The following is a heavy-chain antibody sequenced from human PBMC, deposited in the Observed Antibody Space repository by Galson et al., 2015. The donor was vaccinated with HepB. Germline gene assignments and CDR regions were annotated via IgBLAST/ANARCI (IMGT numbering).Heavy chain of an antibody. CDR3: ARDAPARPTYDYIWGSYRTSYWYFDL. D-gene: IGHD3-16*02. CDR2: IKQDGSEK. J-gene: IGHJ2*01. CDR1: GFTFSSYW. V-gene: IGHV3-7*01. Sequence: SLRLSCAASGFTFSSYWMSWVRQAPGKGLEWVANIKQDGSEKYYVDSVKGRFTISRDNAKNSLYLQMNSLRAEDTAVYYCARDAPARPTYDYIWGSYRTSYWYFDLWGRGTLVTVSS.